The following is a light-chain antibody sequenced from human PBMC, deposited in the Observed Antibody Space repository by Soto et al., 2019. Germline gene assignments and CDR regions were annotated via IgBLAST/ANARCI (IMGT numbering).Light chain of an antibody. CDR3: AAWDDSLNAWV. V-gene: IGLV1-44*01. CDR2: SNN. CDR1: SSNIGSNS. J-gene: IGLJ3*02. Sequence: QSVLTQPPSASGTPGQRVTISCSGSSSNIGSNSVNWYQQFPGPAPKLLIYSNNQRSSGVPDRFSGSKSGTSASLAISGLQSEDEADYYCAAWDDSLNAWVFGGGTKVTVL.